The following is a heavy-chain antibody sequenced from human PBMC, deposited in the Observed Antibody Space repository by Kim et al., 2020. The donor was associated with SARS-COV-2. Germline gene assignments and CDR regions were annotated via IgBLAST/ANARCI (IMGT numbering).Heavy chain of an antibody. V-gene: IGHV3-33*06. D-gene: IGHD1-20*01. Sequence: NKYYADSVKGRFTISRDNSKNTLYLQMNSLRAEATAVYYCAKDITGPFDYWGQGTLVTVSS. J-gene: IGHJ4*02. CDR3: AKDITGPFDY. CDR2: NK.